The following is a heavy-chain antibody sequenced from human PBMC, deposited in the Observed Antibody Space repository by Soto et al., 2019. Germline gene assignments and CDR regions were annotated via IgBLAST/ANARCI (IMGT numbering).Heavy chain of an antibody. Sequence: SETLSLTCTVSGGSISSDNYYWSWIRQPPGKGLEWIGYIYYSGSTYYNPSLKSRVIISIDTSKNQFSLKLSSVTAADTAVYYCASKSYFDNSASAYWGQGTLVTVSS. CDR2: IYYSGST. J-gene: IGHJ4*02. CDR1: GGSISSDNYY. CDR3: ASKSYFDNSASAY. D-gene: IGHD3-22*01. V-gene: IGHV4-30-4*01.